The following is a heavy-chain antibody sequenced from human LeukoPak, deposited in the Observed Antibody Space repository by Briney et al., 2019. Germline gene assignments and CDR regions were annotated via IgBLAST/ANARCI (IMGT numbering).Heavy chain of an antibody. CDR3: AKVNWRQWLVVEGYFDY. CDR2: IWYDGSNK. J-gene: IGHJ4*02. Sequence: PGGSLRLSCAASGFTFSSYGMHWVRQAPGKGLEWVAVIWYDGSNKYYADSVKGRFTISRDNSKNTLYLQMNSLRAEDTAVYYCAKVNWRQWLVVEGYFDYWAREPWSPSPQ. D-gene: IGHD6-19*01. V-gene: IGHV3-33*06. CDR1: GFTFSSYG.